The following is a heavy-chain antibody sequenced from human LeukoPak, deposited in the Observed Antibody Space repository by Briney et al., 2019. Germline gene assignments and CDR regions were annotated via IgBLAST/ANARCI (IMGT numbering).Heavy chain of an antibody. V-gene: IGHV4-59*08. J-gene: IGHJ3*02. CDR2: IYYSGST. D-gene: IGHD3-10*01. CDR1: GGSISSYY. CDR3: ARHQEVTMVRGVIDAFDI. Sequence: SETLSLTCTVSGGSISSYYWSWIRQPPGKGLEWFGYIYYSGSTNYNPSLKSRVTISVDTSKNQFSLKLSSVTAADTAVYYCARHQEVTMVRGVIDAFDIWGQGTMVTVSS.